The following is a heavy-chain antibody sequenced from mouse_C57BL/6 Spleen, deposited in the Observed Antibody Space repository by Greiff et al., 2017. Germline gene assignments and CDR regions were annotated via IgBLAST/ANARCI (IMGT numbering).Heavy chain of an antibody. CDR2: INPNNGGT. CDR3: ASPYDYDGPWFAY. J-gene: IGHJ3*01. CDR1: GYTFTDYY. D-gene: IGHD2-4*01. V-gene: IGHV1-26*01. Sequence: EVQLQQSGPELVKPGASVKISCKASGYTFTDYYMNWVKQSHGQSLEWIGDINPNNGGTSYNQKFKGKATLTVDKSSSTAYMELRSLTSEDSAVYYGASPYDYDGPWFAYWGQGTLVTVSA.